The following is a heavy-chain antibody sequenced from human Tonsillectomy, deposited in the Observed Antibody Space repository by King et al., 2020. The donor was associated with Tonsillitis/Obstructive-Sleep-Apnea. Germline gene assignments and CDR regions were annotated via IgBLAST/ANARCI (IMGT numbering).Heavy chain of an antibody. V-gene: IGHV4-59*01. CDR2: IYYSGST. CDR3: ARDMVLEAGGDAFDI. Sequence: VQLQESGPGLVKPSETLSLTCTFSGGSISSYYWSWIRQPPGKGLEWIGYIYYSGSTNYNPSLKSRVTISVDTYQNQFSLKLSSVTAADPAVYYCARDMVLEAGGDAFDIWGQGTMVTVSS. CDR1: GGSISSYY. J-gene: IGHJ3*02. D-gene: IGHD2-8*01.